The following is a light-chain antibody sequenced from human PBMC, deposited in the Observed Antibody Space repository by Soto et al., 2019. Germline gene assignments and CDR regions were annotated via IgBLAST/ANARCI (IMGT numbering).Light chain of an antibody. CDR2: DAS. J-gene: IGKJ1*01. CDR1: QSVGSY. Sequence: EIVLTQSPATLSLSPGERVTLSCRASQSVGSYLAWYQQKLGQAPRLLIYDASNRATGIPARFSGSGSGTDFTLTISSLEPEDFAVYYCQQRSNWPLTFGQATKVDIK. V-gene: IGKV3-11*01. CDR3: QQRSNWPLT.